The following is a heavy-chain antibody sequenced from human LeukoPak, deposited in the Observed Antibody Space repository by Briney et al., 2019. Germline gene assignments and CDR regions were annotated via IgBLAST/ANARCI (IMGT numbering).Heavy chain of an antibody. Sequence: SETRSLTCAVYGGSFSGYYWSWIRQPPGKGLEWIGEINHSGSTNYNPSLKSRVTISVDTSKNQFSLKLSSVTAADTAVYYCARGRSTRIPWFDPWGQGTLVTVSS. CDR3: ARGRSTRIPWFDP. D-gene: IGHD5-24*01. CDR1: GGSFSGYY. V-gene: IGHV4-34*01. J-gene: IGHJ5*02. CDR2: INHSGST.